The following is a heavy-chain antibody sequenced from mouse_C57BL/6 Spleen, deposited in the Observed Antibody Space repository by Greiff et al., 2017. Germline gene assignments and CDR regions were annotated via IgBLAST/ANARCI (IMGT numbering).Heavy chain of an antibody. CDR2: IHPNSGST. V-gene: IGHV1-64*01. CDR1: GYTFTRYW. J-gene: IGHJ4*01. CDR3: ARERDYAMDY. Sequence: VQLQQSGAELVKPGASVKLSCKASGYTFTRYWMHWVKQRPGQGLEWIGMIHPNSGSTNYNEKFKSKATLTVDKSSSTAYMQLSSLTSEDSAVYYCARERDYAMDYWGQGTSVTVSS.